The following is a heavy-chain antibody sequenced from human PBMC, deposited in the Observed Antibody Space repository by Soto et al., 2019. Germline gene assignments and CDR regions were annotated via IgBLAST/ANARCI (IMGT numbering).Heavy chain of an antibody. CDR1: GGSISSGGYY. D-gene: IGHD3-16*01. V-gene: IGHV4-31*01. Sequence: QVQLQESGPGLVKPSQTLSLTCTVSGGSISSGGYYWSWIRQHPGKGLEWIGSIYYSGSTYYNPSRKRQATTSVNTSNPQFSPNLSSVTAGDTSVYYCARRVLHWGQGTLVTVSS. CDR3: ARRVLH. CDR2: IYYSGST. J-gene: IGHJ4*02.